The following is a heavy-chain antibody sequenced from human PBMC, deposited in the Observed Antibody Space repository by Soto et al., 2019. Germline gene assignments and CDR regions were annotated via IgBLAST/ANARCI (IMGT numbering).Heavy chain of an antibody. CDR3: AKDGPYKISTAHYTGWCAP. V-gene: IGHV3-23*01. J-gene: IGHJ5*02. CDR1: GFVFSTYA. CDR2: ISGPGDRT. Sequence: GGSLRLSCTASGFVFSTYAMTWVRQPVGKGLEWVSSISGPGDRTYYAESVRGRVTISRDSAKKTLFLQLDSLRVEDTAVYYCAKDGPYKISTAHYTGWCAPWGPGT. D-gene: IGHD3-9*01.